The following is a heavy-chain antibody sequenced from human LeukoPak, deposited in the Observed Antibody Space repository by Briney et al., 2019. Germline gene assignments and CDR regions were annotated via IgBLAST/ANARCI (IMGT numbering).Heavy chain of an antibody. D-gene: IGHD6-6*01. CDR3: ASLGGEYSSPGIDY. J-gene: IGHJ4*02. CDR2: IYYSGST. CDR1: GGSISSYY. V-gene: IGHV4-59*01. Sequence: SETLSLTCTVSGGSISSYYWSWIRQPPGQGLEGIGYIYYSGSTNYNPSLKSRVTISVDTSKNQFSLKLSSVTAADTAVYYCASLGGEYSSPGIDYWGQGTLVTVSS.